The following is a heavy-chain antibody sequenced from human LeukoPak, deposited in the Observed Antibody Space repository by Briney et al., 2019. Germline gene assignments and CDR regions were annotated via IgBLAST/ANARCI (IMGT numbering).Heavy chain of an antibody. Sequence: SETLSLTCTVSGGSISSGSHYWSWVRQPAGTGLEWVGLIYTSGSTNYDPSLKSRVTISVDTSKTQSYPKLSYGATHDTAVHSCASLLYGYYYYYFTTVGGKGTTVTAS. CDR3: ASLLYGYYYYYFTTV. CDR1: GGSISSGSHY. D-gene: IGHD2/OR15-2a*01. CDR2: IYTSGST. V-gene: IGHV4-61*02. J-gene: IGHJ6*03.